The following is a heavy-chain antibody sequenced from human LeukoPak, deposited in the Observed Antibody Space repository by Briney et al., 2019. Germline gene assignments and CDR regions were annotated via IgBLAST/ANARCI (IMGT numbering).Heavy chain of an antibody. CDR1: GGSISSYY. CDR3: ARAGQWLDKSFIFFQH. Sequence: PSETLSLTCTVSGGSISSYYWSWIRQPPGKGLEWIGYIYYSGSTNYNPSLKSRVTISVDTSKNQFSLKLSSVTAADTAVYYCARAGQWLDKSFIFFQHWGQGTLVTVSS. V-gene: IGHV4-59*08. J-gene: IGHJ1*01. CDR2: IYYSGST. D-gene: IGHD6-19*01.